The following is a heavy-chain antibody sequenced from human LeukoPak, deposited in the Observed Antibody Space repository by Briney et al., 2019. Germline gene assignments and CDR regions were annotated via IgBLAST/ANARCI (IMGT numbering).Heavy chain of an antibody. V-gene: IGHV4-4*02. Sequence: SETLSLTCAVSGDSISSANWWSWVRQPPGKGLGWIGEIYHSGSTNYNPSLKSRVTISVDKSKNHFSLNLTSVTAADTAVYYCARDQGFLGYCSGGSCYHNWFDPWGQGTLVTVSS. J-gene: IGHJ5*02. D-gene: IGHD2-15*01. CDR2: IYHSGST. CDR3: ARDQGFLGYCSGGSCYHNWFDP. CDR1: GDSISSANW.